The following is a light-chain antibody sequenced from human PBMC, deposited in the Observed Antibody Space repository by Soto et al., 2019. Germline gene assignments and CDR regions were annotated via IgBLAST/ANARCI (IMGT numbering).Light chain of an antibody. Sequence: DIQMTQSPSTLSASVGDRVSIACRASQSVSTWLAWYQQKPGKAPKLLIYKASTLESGVPSRFSGGGSGIEFTLTISGLQPDDSATYFCQHYESYPLTFGGGTKVDIK. V-gene: IGKV1-5*03. J-gene: IGKJ4*01. CDR3: QHYESYPLT. CDR2: KAS. CDR1: QSVSTW.